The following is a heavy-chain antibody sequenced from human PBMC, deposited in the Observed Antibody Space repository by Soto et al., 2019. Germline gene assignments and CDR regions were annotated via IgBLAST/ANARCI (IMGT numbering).Heavy chain of an antibody. CDR2: LNIAGTI. J-gene: IGHJ2*01. D-gene: IGHD6-13*01. CDR3: ARDRGEYTSSWFWYFSH. Sequence: SETLSLTCSVSGASISSYNWNWFRQSAGKGPEWVGRLNIAGTINYNPSLKSRITMSMDTSKNQISLHLRSVTAADTAMYYCARDRGEYTSSWFWYFSHWGHGTLVTVSS. V-gene: IGHV4-4*07. CDR1: GASISSYN.